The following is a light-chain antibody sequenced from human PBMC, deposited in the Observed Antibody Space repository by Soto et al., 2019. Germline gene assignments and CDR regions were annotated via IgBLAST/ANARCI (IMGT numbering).Light chain of an antibody. CDR2: AAS. V-gene: IGKV1-6*01. Sequence: AIQMTQSPSSLSASVGDRVTITCRASQGIRNDLGWYQQKPGKAPKLLIYAASSLQSGVPSRFSGSGSGTDFTLTISSLQHEAFETYYCLHDYNYPPTLGQGTKVDIK. CDR3: LHDYNYPPT. J-gene: IGKJ1*01. CDR1: QGIRND.